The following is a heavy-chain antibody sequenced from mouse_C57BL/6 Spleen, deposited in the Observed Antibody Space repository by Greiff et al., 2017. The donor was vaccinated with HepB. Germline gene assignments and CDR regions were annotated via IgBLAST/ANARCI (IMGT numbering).Heavy chain of an antibody. J-gene: IGHJ3*01. CDR3: ARFNWDRVFAY. CDR2: IYPGDGDT. D-gene: IGHD4-1*01. Sequence: QVQLQQSGPELVKPGASVKISCKASGYSFSSSWMNWVKQRPGKGLEWIGRIYPGDGDTNYNGKFKGKATLTADKSSSTAYMQLSSLTSEDSAVYFCARFNWDRVFAYWGQGTLVTVSA. V-gene: IGHV1-82*01. CDR1: GYSFSSSW.